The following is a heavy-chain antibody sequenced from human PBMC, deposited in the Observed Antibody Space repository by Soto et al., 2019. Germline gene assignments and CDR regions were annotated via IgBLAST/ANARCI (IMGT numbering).Heavy chain of an antibody. J-gene: IGHJ2*01. CDR3: ARQKDIVVVVAAANWYFDL. D-gene: IGHD2-15*01. V-gene: IGHV4-39*01. CDR1: GGSISSSSYY. Sequence: QLQLQESGPGLVKPSETLSLTCTVSGGSISSSSYYWGWIRQPPGKGLEWIGSIYYSGSTYYNPSLKRRLTLSVDTSKNHFSLKLSSVTAADTAVYYCARQKDIVVVVAAANWYFDLWGRGTLVTVSS. CDR2: IYYSGST.